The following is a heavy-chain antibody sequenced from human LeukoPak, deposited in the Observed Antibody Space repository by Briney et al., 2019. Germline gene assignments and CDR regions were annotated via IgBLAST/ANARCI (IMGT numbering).Heavy chain of an antibody. J-gene: IGHJ5*02. Sequence: SETLSLTCTVSGGSISSSSYYWGWIRQPPGKGLEWIGSIYYSGSTYYNPSLKSRVTISVDTSKNQFSLKLGSVTAADTAVYYCARDGSASYWFDPWGQGTLVTVSS. CDR1: GGSISSSSYY. V-gene: IGHV4-39*07. CDR2: IYYSGST. D-gene: IGHD2-15*01. CDR3: ARDGSASYWFDP.